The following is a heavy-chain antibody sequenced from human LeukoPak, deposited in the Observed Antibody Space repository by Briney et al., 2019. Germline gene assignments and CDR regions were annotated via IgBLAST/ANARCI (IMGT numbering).Heavy chain of an antibody. D-gene: IGHD4-17*01. CDR1: GFTFSSYA. V-gene: IGHV3-30-3*01. CDR3: ARDSGYGDHRLDFDY. J-gene: IGHJ4*02. CDR2: ISYDGSNK. Sequence: PGGSLRLSCAASGFTFSSYAMHWVRQAPGKGLEWVAVISYDGSNKYYADSVKGRFTISRDNSKNTLYLQMNSLRAEDTAVYYCARDSGYGDHRLDFDYWGQGTLVTVSS.